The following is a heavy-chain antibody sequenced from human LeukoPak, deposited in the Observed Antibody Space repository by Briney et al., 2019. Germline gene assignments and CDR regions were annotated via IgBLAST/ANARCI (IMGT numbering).Heavy chain of an antibody. CDR3: AKPQYYDGPLNWYFDL. D-gene: IGHD3-22*01. J-gene: IGHJ2*01. Sequence: PGGSLRLSCAASGFTFSSYAMSWVRQAPGKGLEWVSAISGSGGSTYYADSVKGRFTISRDNSKNTLYLQMNSLRAEDTAVYYCAKPQYYDGPLNWYFDLWGRGTLVTVSS. CDR1: GFTFSSYA. CDR2: ISGSGGST. V-gene: IGHV3-23*01.